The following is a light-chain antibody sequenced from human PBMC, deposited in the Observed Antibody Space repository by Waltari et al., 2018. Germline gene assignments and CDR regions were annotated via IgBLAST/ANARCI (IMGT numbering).Light chain of an antibody. V-gene: IGLV2-8*01. CDR3: SSFTARTNVV. J-gene: IGLJ2*01. CDR1: SSDVGGYNY. Sequence: QSALTQPPSASGSPGQSVTISCTGTSSDVGGYNYVSWYQQHPGKAPKLLIYDVTKRPSGVPDRFPASKSGDTASLTVSGLQAEDEADYYCSSFTARTNVVFGGGTKLTVL. CDR2: DVT.